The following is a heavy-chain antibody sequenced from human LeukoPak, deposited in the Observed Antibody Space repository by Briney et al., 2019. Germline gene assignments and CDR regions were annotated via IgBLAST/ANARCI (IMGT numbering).Heavy chain of an antibody. J-gene: IGHJ3*02. CDR3: ARQDSTAYYDSTGLPYDAFDI. CDR2: ISADNGNT. Sequence: GDSVKVSCKASGYTFTSYAISWVRQAPGQGLEWMGWISADNGNTDYAQRFQGRVTMTTDTSTSTAYMELRSLRSDDTAMYYCARQDSTAYYDSTGLPYDAFDIWGQGTMVTVSS. D-gene: IGHD3-22*01. CDR1: GYTFTSYA. V-gene: IGHV1-18*01.